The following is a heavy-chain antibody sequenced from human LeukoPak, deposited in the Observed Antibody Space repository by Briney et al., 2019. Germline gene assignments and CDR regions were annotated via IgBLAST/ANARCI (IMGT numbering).Heavy chain of an antibody. Sequence: QPGGSLRLSCAASGFTFSSYWMSWVRQAPGKGLEWVANIKQDGSEKYYVDSVKGRFTISRDNAKNSLYLQMNSLRAEDTAVYYCASQTPRRLPIAVADYFDYWGQGTLVTVSS. V-gene: IGHV3-7*02. CDR2: IKQDGSEK. J-gene: IGHJ4*02. CDR1: GFTFSSYW. D-gene: IGHD6-19*01. CDR3: ASQTPRRLPIAVADYFDY.